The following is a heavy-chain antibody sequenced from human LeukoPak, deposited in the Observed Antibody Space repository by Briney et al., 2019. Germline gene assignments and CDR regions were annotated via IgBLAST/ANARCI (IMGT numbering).Heavy chain of an antibody. CDR1: GYTFTDYY. CDR2: ISPYTTKT. CDR3: AREGGVGPTAPPDYYSYQMDV. Sequence: ASVKVSCKASGYTFTDYYMHWVRQAPGQGLEWMGRISPYTTKTNYAQSLQGRVTMTTDTSTSTAYMELRSLRSDDTAVYYCAREGGVGPTAPPDYYSYQMDVWRKGTTVTVSS. V-gene: IGHV1-18*04. D-gene: IGHD1-26*01. J-gene: IGHJ6*03.